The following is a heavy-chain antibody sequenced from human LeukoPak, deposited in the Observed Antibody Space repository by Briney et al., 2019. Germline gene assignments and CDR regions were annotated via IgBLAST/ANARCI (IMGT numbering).Heavy chain of an antibody. CDR3: ARHRPDSDSSSWYGGYYYYYYMDV. CDR1: GYSFTSYW. V-gene: IGHV5-51*01. CDR2: IYPGDSDT. J-gene: IGHJ6*03. Sequence: GESLKISCKGSGYSFTSYWIGWVRQMPGKGLEWMGIIYPGDSDTRYSPSFQGQVTISADKSISTAYLQWSSLKASDTAMYYCARHRPDSDSSSWYGGYYYYYYMDVWGKGTTVTVSS. D-gene: IGHD6-13*01.